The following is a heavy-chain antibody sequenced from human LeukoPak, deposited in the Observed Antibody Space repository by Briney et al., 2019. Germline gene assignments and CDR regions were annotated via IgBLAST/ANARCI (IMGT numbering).Heavy chain of an antibody. D-gene: IGHD4-11*01. CDR1: GGSFSGYY. V-gene: IGHV4-34*01. CDR3: ARGDYSNYYGRYYYYYMDV. CDR2: INHSGST. J-gene: IGHJ6*03. Sequence: KPSETLSLTCAVYGGSFSGYYWSWIRQPPGKGLGWIGEINHSGSTNYNPSLKSRVTISVDTSKNQFSLKLSSVTAADTAVYYCARGDYSNYYGRYYYYYMDVWGKGTTVTVSS.